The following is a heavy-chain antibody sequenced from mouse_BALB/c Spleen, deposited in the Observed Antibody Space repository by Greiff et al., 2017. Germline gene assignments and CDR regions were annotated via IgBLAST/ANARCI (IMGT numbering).Heavy chain of an antibody. Sequence: QVQLQQSGAELVRPGTSVKVSCKASGYAFPNYLIEWVKQRPGQGLEWIGVINPGSGGTNYNEKFKGKATLTADKSSSTAYMQLSSLTSDDSAVYVCARGGYYGSSDICDYWGQGTTRTVSS. V-gene: IGHV1-54*01. CDR1: GYAFPNYL. CDR2: INPGSGGT. J-gene: IGHJ2*01. CDR3: ARGGYYGSSDICDY. D-gene: IGHD1-1*01.